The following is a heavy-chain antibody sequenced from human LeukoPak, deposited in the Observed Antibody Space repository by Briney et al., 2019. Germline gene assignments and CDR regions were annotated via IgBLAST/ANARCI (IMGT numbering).Heavy chain of an antibody. Sequence: PSETLSLTCAVSGGSFSGYYWTWIRQPPGKGLEWIGEINHSGSTNYNPSLKSRVTISVDASKNQFSLKLSSVTAADTAVYYCASQPGGVTNFFDYWGQGTLVTVSS. V-gene: IGHV4-34*01. J-gene: IGHJ4*02. D-gene: IGHD2-21*02. CDR3: ASQPGGVTNFFDY. CDR2: INHSGST. CDR1: GGSFSGYY.